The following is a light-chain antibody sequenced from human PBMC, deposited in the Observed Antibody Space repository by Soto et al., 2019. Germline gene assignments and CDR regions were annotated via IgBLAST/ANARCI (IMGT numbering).Light chain of an antibody. CDR3: QQRSYRRALT. CDR1: HSVSSSY. V-gene: IGKV3D-20*02. Sequence: FSPLVISTLSCSAGHSVSSSYLACYQQKPGQAPRLLIYDASHRTAGIPARFSGSGSGTDFTLTISSIEHEDFAAYYCQQRSYRRALTFGGGPKEDIK. J-gene: IGKJ4*01. CDR2: DAS.